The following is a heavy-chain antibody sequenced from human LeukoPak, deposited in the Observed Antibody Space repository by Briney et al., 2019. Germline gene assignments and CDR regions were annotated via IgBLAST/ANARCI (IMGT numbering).Heavy chain of an antibody. Sequence: SVKVSCKASGGTFSSYAISWVRQAPGQGLEWMGGIIPIFGTANYAQKFQGRVTITADGSTSTAYMGLDSLGFEYTAVYYCARGPNDYSVPEMVWFDPWGQGTLVTVSS. J-gene: IGHJ5*02. CDR2: IIPIFGTA. CDR1: GGTFSSYA. V-gene: IGHV1-69*13. CDR3: ARGPNDYSVPEMVWFDP. D-gene: IGHD5/OR15-5a*01.